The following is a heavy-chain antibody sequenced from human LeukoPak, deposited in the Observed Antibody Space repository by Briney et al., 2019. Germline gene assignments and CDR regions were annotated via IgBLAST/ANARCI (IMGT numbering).Heavy chain of an antibody. V-gene: IGHV1-69*06. CDR3: ARDNDDY. CDR1: GGTFNSYA. CDR2: IIPIFGTT. Sequence: SVKVSCKASGGTFNSYAISWVRQAPGQGLEWMGGIIPIFGTTNYARKFRGRVTLTADKSTRTAYMELSSLRSGDTAVYYCARDNDDYWGQGTLVTVSS. J-gene: IGHJ4*02.